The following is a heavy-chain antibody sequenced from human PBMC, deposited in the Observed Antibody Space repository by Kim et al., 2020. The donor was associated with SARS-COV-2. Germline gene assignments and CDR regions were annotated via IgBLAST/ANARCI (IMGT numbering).Heavy chain of an antibody. CDR3: AREYSSSWYGFDC. CDR1: GFTFSSYW. D-gene: IGHD6-13*01. V-gene: IGHV3-74*01. J-gene: IGHJ4*02. Sequence: GGSLRLSCAASGFTFSSYWMNWVRQAPGKGLVWVSRINSDGSSTRYADSVKGRFSISRDNAKNTLYLQMNSLRAEDTAVYYCAREYSSSWYGFDCWGQGSLVTVSS. CDR2: INSDGSST.